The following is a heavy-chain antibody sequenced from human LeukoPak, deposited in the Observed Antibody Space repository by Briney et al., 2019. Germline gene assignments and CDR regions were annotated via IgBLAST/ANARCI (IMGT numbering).Heavy chain of an antibody. J-gene: IGHJ5*02. Sequence: SVKVSCKTSGGTFNNSAISWVRQAPGQGLEWLGGIMPLFGTAGYAQKFQGRVTITKDESTRTVYLELTSLTSDDTAVYYCARDVPGDYGSGWFAPWGQGTLVSVSS. V-gene: IGHV1-69*05. D-gene: IGHD4-17*01. CDR3: ARDVPGDYGSGWFAP. CDR1: GGTFNNSA. CDR2: IMPLFGTA.